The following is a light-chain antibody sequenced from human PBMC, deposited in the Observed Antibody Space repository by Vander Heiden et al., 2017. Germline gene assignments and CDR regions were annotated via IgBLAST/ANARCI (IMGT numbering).Light chain of an antibody. J-gene: IGLJ1*01. CDR1: SSDVGSYNL. V-gene: IGLV2-23*02. Sequence: QSALTQPASVSESPGQSITISCTGTSSDVGSYNLVSWYQHHPGKAPKLMIYEVTKRPSGVSNRFSGSKSGNTASLTISGLQAEDEADYYCCSYAGSSTLGVFGTGTKVTVL. CDR2: EVT. CDR3: CSYAGSSTLGV.